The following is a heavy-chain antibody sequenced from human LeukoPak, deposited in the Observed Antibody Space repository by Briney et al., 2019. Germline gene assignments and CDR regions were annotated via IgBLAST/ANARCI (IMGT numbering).Heavy chain of an antibody. V-gene: IGHV1-18*04. CDR1: GYTFTGYY. Sequence: ASVKVSCKASGYTFTGYYMHWVRQAPGQGLEWMGWISAYNGNTNYAQKLQGRVTMTTDTSTSTAYMELRSLRSDDTAVYYCAREPHYYDSSGYYGYWGQGTLVTVSS. CDR3: AREPHYYDSSGYYGY. J-gene: IGHJ4*02. CDR2: ISAYNGNT. D-gene: IGHD3-22*01.